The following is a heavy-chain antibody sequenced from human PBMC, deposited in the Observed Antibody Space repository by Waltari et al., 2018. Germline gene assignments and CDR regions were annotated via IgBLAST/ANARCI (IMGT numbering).Heavy chain of an antibody. V-gene: IGHV1-8*01. CDR1: D. D-gene: IGHD3-22*01. CDR3: ARAGGYYDSSGYYSINAFDI. CDR2: MNPNSGNT. J-gene: IGHJ3*02. Sequence: DINWVRQATGQGLEWMGWMNPNSGNTGYAQKFQGRVTMTRNTSISTAYMELSSLRSEDTAVYYCARAGGYYDSSGYYSINAFDIWGQGTMVTVSS.